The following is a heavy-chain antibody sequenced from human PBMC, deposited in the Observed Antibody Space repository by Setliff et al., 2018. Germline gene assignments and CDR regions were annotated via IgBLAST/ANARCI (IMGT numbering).Heavy chain of an antibody. CDR3: ARYDSSGYSENYYFDY. CDR1: GGSISTTDYY. CDR2: VYYSGNT. J-gene: IGHJ4*02. Sequence: ETLSLTCTVSGGSISTTDYYWGWIHQPPGKGLEWIGCVYYSGNTYYSPSLKSRVTMFVDTSKNQFSLMLYSVTAADTAIYYCARYDSSGYSENYYFDYWGQGTLVTSPQ. V-gene: IGHV4-39*07. D-gene: IGHD3-22*01.